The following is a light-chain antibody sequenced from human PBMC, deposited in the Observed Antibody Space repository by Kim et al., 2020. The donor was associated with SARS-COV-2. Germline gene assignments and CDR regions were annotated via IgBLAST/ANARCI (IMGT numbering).Light chain of an antibody. V-gene: IGKV3-15*01. CDR3: QQYNNWPNS. CDR2: GAS. J-gene: IGKJ2*03. CDR1: QSVSGN. Sequence: YVSPGERAPLSCRASQSVSGNLAGYQQKPGQAPRLLIYGASTRATGIPARFSGSGSGTEFTLTISSLQSEDFAVYYCQQYNNWPNSFGQGTKLEI.